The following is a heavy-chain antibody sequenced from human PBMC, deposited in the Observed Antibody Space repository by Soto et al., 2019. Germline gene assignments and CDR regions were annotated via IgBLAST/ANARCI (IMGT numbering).Heavy chain of an antibody. Sequence: QVQLVESGGGVVEPGRSLRLSCAASGFTFSNYGMHWVRQAPDKGLEWVAVIGNDGRNKYYVDSEKGRFTISRYQSKNTLSLQMYSLRSDDTAVYFCARSNWGSADYRYSNDGLDICGHGTTVTVSS. CDR2: IGNDGRNK. CDR1: GFTFSNYG. V-gene: IGHV3-33*01. J-gene: IGHJ3*02. D-gene: IGHD7-27*01. CDR3: ARSNWGSADYRYSNDGLDI.